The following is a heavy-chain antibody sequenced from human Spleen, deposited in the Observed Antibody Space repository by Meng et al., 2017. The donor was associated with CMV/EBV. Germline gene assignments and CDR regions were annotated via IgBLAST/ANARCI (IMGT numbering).Heavy chain of an antibody. CDR2: IYSGGSST. Sequence: GESLKISCAASGFTFSSYAMSWVRQAPGKGLEWVSVIYSGGSSTYYADSVKGRFTISRDNSKNTLYLQMNSLRAEDTAVYYCAREDHYSSSFDYWGQGTLVTVSS. V-gene: IGHV3-23*03. CDR1: GFTFSSYA. J-gene: IGHJ4*02. D-gene: IGHD6-13*01. CDR3: AREDHYSSSFDY.